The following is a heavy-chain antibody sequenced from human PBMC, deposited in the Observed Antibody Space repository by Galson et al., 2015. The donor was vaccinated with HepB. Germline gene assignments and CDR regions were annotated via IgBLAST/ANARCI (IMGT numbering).Heavy chain of an antibody. V-gene: IGHV3-30*02. CDR2: IEYDGSDK. Sequence: SLRLSCAAAGYSFMSYGMHWVRQAPGKGLEWVAFIEYDGSDKSHAGSLQGRFTVTRDNSKNTLYLEMNSLRPEDTAAYYCAREQSRFCHGGGCYPFDHWGQGTLVTVSS. J-gene: IGHJ4*02. D-gene: IGHD2-15*01. CDR1: GYSFMSYG. CDR3: AREQSRFCHGGGCYPFDH.